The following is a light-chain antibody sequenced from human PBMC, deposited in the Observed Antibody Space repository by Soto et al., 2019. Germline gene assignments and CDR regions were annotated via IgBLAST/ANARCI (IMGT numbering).Light chain of an antibody. CDR3: QQYNSYSRS. CDR2: DAS. CDR1: QSISSW. V-gene: IGKV1-5*01. J-gene: IGKJ4*01. Sequence: DIQMTQSPSTLSASVGDRFTIACRASQSISSWLAWYQQKPGKAPKLLIYDASSLQSGVPSRFRGSTSGTEFTLTISSLQPDDFATYYCQQYNSYSRSFGGGTKVDI.